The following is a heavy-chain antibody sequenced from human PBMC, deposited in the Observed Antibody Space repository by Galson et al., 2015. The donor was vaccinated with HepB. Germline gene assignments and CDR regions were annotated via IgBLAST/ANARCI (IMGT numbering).Heavy chain of an antibody. Sequence: SVKVSCKASGYTFTSYYMHWVRQAPGQGLEWMGIINPSGGSTSYAQKFQGRVTMTRDTSTSTVYMELSSLRSEDTAVYYCARDLEGAVAGTRAGSDPWGQGTLVTVSS. V-gene: IGHV1-46*01. D-gene: IGHD6-19*01. CDR3: ARDLEGAVAGTRAGSDP. CDR2: INPSGGST. J-gene: IGHJ5*02. CDR1: GYTFTSYY.